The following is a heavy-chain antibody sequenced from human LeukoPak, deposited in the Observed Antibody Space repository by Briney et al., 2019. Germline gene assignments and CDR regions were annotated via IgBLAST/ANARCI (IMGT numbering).Heavy chain of an antibody. CDR1: GYTFTGYY. CDR3: ARDLDGYRLTPLFGY. D-gene: IGHD5-24*01. Sequence: ASVKVSCKASGYTFTGYYMHWVRQAPGQGLEWMGWINPNSGGTNYAQKFQGRVTITADKSTSTAYMELSSLRSEDTAVYYCARDLDGYRLTPLFGYWGQGTLVTVSS. CDR2: INPNSGGT. V-gene: IGHV1-2*02. J-gene: IGHJ4*02.